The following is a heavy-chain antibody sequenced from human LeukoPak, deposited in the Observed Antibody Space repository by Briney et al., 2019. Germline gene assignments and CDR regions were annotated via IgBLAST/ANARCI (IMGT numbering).Heavy chain of an antibody. Sequence: GASVKVSCKAFGYTLTNYWMHWVRQAPGQGLEWMGWINPNNGGTNYAQKFQGRVTMTRDTSISTGYMELSRLTSDDTAVYYCARGNHYYGSGSRNWFDPWGQGTLVTVSS. CDR3: ARGNHYYGSGSRNWFDP. J-gene: IGHJ5*02. CDR1: GYTLTNYW. V-gene: IGHV1-2*02. D-gene: IGHD3-10*01. CDR2: INPNNGGT.